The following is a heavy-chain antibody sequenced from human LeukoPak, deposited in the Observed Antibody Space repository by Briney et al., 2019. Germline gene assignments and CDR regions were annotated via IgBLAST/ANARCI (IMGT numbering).Heavy chain of an antibody. Sequence: SETLSLTCTVSGGSISTYYWSWIRQPPGKGLEWIGYILHSGSTNYNPSLKSRVTISVDTSKNQFSLKLSSVTAADTAVYYCARASRSGYYPHFDDWGQGTRVTVSS. CDR1: GGSISTYY. D-gene: IGHD3-3*01. CDR3: ARASRSGYYPHFDD. V-gene: IGHV4-59*01. CDR2: ILHSGST. J-gene: IGHJ4*02.